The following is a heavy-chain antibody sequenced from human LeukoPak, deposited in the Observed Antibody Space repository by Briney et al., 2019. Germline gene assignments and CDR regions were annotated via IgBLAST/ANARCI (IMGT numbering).Heavy chain of an antibody. CDR1: GFTFDDYG. CDR2: INWNGGST. CDR3: ARGVSPRVLLWFGERGYYYMDV. Sequence: PGGSLRLSCAASGFTFDDYGMSWVRQAPGKGLEWVSGINWNGGSTGYADSVKGRFTISRDNAKNSLYLQMNSLRAEDTALYYCARGVSPRVLLWFGERGYYYMDVWGKGTTVTVSS. J-gene: IGHJ6*03. V-gene: IGHV3-20*04. D-gene: IGHD3-10*01.